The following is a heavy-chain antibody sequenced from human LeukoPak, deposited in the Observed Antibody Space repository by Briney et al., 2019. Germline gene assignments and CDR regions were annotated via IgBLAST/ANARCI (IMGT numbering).Heavy chain of an antibody. D-gene: IGHD6-13*01. J-gene: IGHJ5*02. CDR1: GFTFSSYA. CDR3: AKGGQYSSTSNRWFDP. Sequence: PGGSLRLSCAASGFTFSSYAMSWVRQAPGKGLEWVSAVSCSGGSTYYADSVKGRFTISRDHSKNTLYLPMNSLRAEDTAVYYCAKGGQYSSTSNRWFDPWGQGSLVTVSS. V-gene: IGHV3-23*01. CDR2: VSCSGGST.